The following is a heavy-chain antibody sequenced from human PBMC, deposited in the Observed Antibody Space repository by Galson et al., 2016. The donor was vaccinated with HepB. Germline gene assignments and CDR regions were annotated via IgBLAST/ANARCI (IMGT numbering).Heavy chain of an antibody. V-gene: IGHV3-64D*06. J-gene: IGHJ6*02. CDR1: GFTVSSYT. CDR3: VKDRGASNKHILDV. Sequence: SLRLSCAASGFTVSSYTMHWVRQAPGKGLEHLSSLRSNGDNTYYADFVKGRFTISRDNSKSLLFLQMRSLTAEDTALYFCVKDRGASNKHILDVWGQGTMVTVSS. D-gene: IGHD4-11*01. CDR2: LRSNGDNT.